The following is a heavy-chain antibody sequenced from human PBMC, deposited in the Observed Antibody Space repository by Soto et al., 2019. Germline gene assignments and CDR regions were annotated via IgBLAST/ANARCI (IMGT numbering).Heavy chain of an antibody. CDR2: IGGYKGNT. CDR3: APHTLDTGMPSGY. D-gene: IGHD5-18*01. J-gene: IGHJ4*02. Sequence: QVQLVQSGAEVREPGASVKVSCKASGYTFTNYGVSWVRQAPGQGLEWMGWIGGYKGNTNYAQQLQGRVTVTTDTSTSTAYMELRSLRSDDTAVYYCAPHTLDTGMPSGYWGQGTLVTVSS. CDR1: GYTFTNYG. V-gene: IGHV1-18*01.